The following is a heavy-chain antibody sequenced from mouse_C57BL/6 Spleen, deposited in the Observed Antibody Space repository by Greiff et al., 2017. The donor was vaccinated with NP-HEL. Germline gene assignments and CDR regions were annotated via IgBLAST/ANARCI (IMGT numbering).Heavy chain of an antibody. CDR2: IDPSDSYT. V-gene: IGHV1-59*01. Sequence: PGQGLEWIGVIDPSDSYTNYNQKFKGKATLTVDTSSSTAYMQLSSLTSKDSAVYYCARRGGSSFFDYWGQGTTLTVSS. CDR3: ARRGGSSFFDY. D-gene: IGHD1-1*01. J-gene: IGHJ2*01.